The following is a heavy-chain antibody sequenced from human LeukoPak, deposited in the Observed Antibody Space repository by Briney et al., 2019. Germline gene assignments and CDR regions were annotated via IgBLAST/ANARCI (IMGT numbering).Heavy chain of an antibody. D-gene: IGHD3-10*01. J-gene: IGHJ6*04. CDR2: ISSSSSYL. V-gene: IGHV3-21*01. CDR1: GFTFSSYS. Sequence: GGSLRLSRAAPGFTFSSYSINCGREAPGEGLEWVSSISSSSSYLYYADSVKGRLPIPRDNGKNSLYLQMNSLRAEDTAVYYCARDRGDVWGKGTTVTVSS. CDR3: ARDRGDV.